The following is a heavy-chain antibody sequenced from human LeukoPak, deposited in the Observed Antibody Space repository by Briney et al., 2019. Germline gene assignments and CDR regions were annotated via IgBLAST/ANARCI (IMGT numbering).Heavy chain of an antibody. CDR2: ISNDGSVT. V-gene: IGHV3-7*01. J-gene: IGHJ4*02. Sequence: GGSLRLSCAASGFTYTDYWMTWIRQSPEKGLEWAAHISNDGSVTYYGESVKGRFTISRDNAKNSVYLQMNNLRVEDTAVYYCVVEAANYWGQGTVVTVSS. CDR1: GFTYTDYW. CDR3: VVEAANY. D-gene: IGHD1-26*01.